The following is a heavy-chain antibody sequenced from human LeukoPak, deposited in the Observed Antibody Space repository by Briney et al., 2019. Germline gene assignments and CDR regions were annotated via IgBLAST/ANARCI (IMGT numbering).Heavy chain of an antibody. CDR1: GYTFTSYY. J-gene: IGHJ4*02. D-gene: IGHD1-26*01. V-gene: IGHV1-46*01. CDR3: AREGIVGAFSPVPPDY. CDR2: INPSGGST. Sequence: ASVKVSCKASGYTFTSYYMRWVRQAPGQGLEWMGIINPSGGSTSYAQKFQGRVTMTRDTSTSTAYMELRSLRSDDTAVYYCAREGIVGAFSPVPPDYWGQGTLVTVSS.